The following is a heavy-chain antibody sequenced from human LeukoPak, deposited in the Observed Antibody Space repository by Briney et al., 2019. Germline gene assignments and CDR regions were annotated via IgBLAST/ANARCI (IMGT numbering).Heavy chain of an antibody. V-gene: IGHV4-61*02. J-gene: IGHJ4*02. Sequence: PSQTLSLTCTVSGGSISSGSYYWSWIRQPAGKGLEWIGRIYTSGSTNYNPSLKSRVTMSVDTSKNQFSLKLSSVTAADTAVYYCARVGYDILTGYYWFDYWGQGTLVTVSS. CDR2: IYTSGST. CDR3: ARVGYDILTGYYWFDY. D-gene: IGHD3-9*01. CDR1: GGSISSGSYY.